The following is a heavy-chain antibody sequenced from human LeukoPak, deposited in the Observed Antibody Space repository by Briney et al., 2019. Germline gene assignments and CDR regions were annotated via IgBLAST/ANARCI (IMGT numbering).Heavy chain of an antibody. J-gene: IGHJ4*02. Sequence: ASVKVSCKASGYTFTTYGISWVRQAPGQGLEWMGGITAHNSNTNYAQKFQNRVTMTTDTSTSTAYMELRSLRSGDTAVYYCARYSYGPFDYWGQGTLVTVSS. V-gene: IGHV1-18*01. CDR1: GYTFTTYG. CDR2: ITAHNSNT. CDR3: ARYSYGPFDY. D-gene: IGHD5-18*01.